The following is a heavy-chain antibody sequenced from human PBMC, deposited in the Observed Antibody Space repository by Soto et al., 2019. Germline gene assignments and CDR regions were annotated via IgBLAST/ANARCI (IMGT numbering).Heavy chain of an antibody. V-gene: IGHV1-2*04. CDR1: GCTFTGYY. J-gene: IGHJ5*02. CDR2: INPNSGGT. D-gene: IGHD3-3*01. CDR3: ARAKPDFHKKYDFWSGYQNWFDP. Sequence: QVQLVQSGAEVKKPGASVKVSCKASGCTFTGYYMHWVRQAPGQGLGWMGWINPNSGGTNYAQKFQGWVPMTRDTSISTAYREPSRLRSDDTAVYYCARAKPDFHKKYDFWSGYQNWFDPWGQGTLVTVSS.